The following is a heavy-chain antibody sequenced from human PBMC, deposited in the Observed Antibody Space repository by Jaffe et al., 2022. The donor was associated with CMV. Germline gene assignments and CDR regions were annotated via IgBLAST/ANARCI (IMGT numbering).Heavy chain of an antibody. CDR1: GFTFSDHY. D-gene: IGHD3-22*01. CDR3: ARESYDSSGYYYDYYYYMDV. Sequence: EVQLVESGGGLVQPGGSLRLSCAASGFTFSDHYMDWVRQAPGKGLEWVGRTRNKANSYTTEYAASVKGRFTISRDDSKNSLYLQMNSLKTEDTAVYYCARESYDSSGYYYDYYYYMDVWGKGTTVTVSS. J-gene: IGHJ6*03. V-gene: IGHV3-72*01. CDR2: TRNKANSYTT.